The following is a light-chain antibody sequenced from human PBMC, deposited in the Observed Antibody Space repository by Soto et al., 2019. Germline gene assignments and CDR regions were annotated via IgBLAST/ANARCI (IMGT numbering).Light chain of an antibody. V-gene: IGLV2-14*03. J-gene: IGLJ1*01. CDR3: CSYTTTTAYV. CDR1: SSDIGSYNY. CDR2: GVT. Sequence: QSALTQPASVSGSPGQSITISCTGTSSDIGSYNYISWYQQYPDKGPKLMIYGVTNRPSGVSNRFSGSKSGYTTSLTISGLQAEDEADYYCCSYTTTTAYVFGTGTKVTVL.